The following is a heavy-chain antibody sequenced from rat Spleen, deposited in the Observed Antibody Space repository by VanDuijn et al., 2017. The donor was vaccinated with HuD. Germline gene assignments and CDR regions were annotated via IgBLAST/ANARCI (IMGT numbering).Heavy chain of an antibody. J-gene: IGHJ2*01. CDR2: ISNGGGNT. Sequence: EVQLVESGGGLVQPGRSLKLSCAASGFTFSDYYMAWVRQAPEKGLEWVASISNGGGNTYYRDSVKGRFTISRDNAKNTLYLQMDSLRSEDTATYYCARRRGGYSEHYWYFDFWGQGVMVTVSS. CDR1: GFTFSDYY. CDR3: ARRRGGYSEHYWYFDF. V-gene: IGHV5-25*01. D-gene: IGHD1-11*01.